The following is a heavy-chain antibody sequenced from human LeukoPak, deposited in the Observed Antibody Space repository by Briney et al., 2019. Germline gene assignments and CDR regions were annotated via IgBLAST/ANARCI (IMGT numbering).Heavy chain of an antibody. CDR1: GYTFTSYG. D-gene: IGHD5-18*01. Sequence: GASVKVSCKASGYTFTSYGISWVRQAPGQGLEWMGWISAYNGNTNYAQKLQGRVTMTTDTSTSTAYMELRSLRSDDTAVYYCARVGPVPGYSYGLNYWGQGTLVTVSS. J-gene: IGHJ4*02. CDR2: ISAYNGNT. V-gene: IGHV1-18*01. CDR3: ARVGPVPGYSYGLNY.